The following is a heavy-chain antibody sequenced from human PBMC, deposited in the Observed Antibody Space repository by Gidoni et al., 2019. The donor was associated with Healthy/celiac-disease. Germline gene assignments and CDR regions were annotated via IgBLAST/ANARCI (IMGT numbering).Heavy chain of an antibody. J-gene: IGHJ4*02. CDR2: INHSGST. Sequence: QVQLQQWGAGLLKPSETLSLPCAVYGGSFRGYYWSWIRQTPGKGLGWIGEINHSGSTNYNPSLKSRVTISVDTSKNQFSLKLSSVTAADTAVYYCARGGRYRYCSGGSCYLDYWGQGTLVTVSS. CDR1: GGSFRGYY. D-gene: IGHD2-15*01. CDR3: ARGGRYRYCSGGSCYLDY. V-gene: IGHV4-34*01.